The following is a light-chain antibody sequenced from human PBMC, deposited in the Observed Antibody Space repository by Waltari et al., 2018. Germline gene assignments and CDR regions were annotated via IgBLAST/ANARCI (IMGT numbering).Light chain of an antibody. CDR1: PSNSGTHY. Sequence: QSVLTQPPSASGTPGQSVPISCSGSPSNSGTHYVCLYQPLPATAPNLLVYRNHQRPSGVPDRFSGSKSGTSASLAISGLRSEDEADYYCAAWDDSLSGWVFGGGTKLTVL. J-gene: IGLJ3*02. CDR3: AAWDDSLSGWV. V-gene: IGLV1-47*01. CDR2: RNH.